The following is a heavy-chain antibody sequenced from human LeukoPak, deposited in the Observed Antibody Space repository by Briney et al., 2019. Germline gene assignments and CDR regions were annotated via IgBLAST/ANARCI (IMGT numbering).Heavy chain of an antibody. CDR2: IYYSGST. CDR1: GGSIISYY. D-gene: IGHD3/OR15-3a*01. CDR3: ARGTGKWDAFDI. V-gene: IGHV4-59*01. J-gene: IGHJ3*02. Sequence: PSETLSLTCTVSGGSIISYYWTWIRQPPGKGLEWVGYIYYSGSTNYNPSLKSRVTISADTSKNQFSLKLSSVTAADTAVYYCARGTGKWDAFDIWGQGTVVTVSS.